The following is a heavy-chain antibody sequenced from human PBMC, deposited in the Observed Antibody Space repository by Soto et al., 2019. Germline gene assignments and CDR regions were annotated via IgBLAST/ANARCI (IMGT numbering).Heavy chain of an antibody. CDR3: ARDEGIAAAGICAY. CDR1: GGTFSSYA. CDR2: IIPIFGTA. Sequence: QVQLVQSEAEVKKPGSSVKVSCKASGGTFSSYAISWVRQAPGQGLEWMGGIIPIFGTANYAQKFQGRVTITADESTITADMELSSLRSEDTAVYYCARDEGIAAAGICAYWGQGTLVTVSS. V-gene: IGHV1-69*12. J-gene: IGHJ4*02. D-gene: IGHD6-13*01.